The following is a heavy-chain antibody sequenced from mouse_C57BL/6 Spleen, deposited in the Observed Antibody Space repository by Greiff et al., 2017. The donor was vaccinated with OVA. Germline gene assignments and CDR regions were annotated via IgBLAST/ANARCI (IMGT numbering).Heavy chain of an antibody. CDR1: GYTFTSYT. D-gene: IGHD2-1*01. V-gene: IGHV1-4*01. J-gene: IGHJ4*01. Sequence: LQESGAELARPGASVKMSCKASGYTFTSYTMHWVKQRPGQGLEWIGYINPSSGYTKYNQKFKDKATLTADKSSSTAYMQLSSLTSEDSAVYYCARGRGNDAMDYWGQGTSVTVSS. CDR2: INPSSGYT. CDR3: ARGRGNDAMDY.